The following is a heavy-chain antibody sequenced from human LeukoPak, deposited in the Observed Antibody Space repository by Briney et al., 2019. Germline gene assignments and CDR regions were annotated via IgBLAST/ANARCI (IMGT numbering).Heavy chain of an antibody. Sequence: PSETLSLTCTVSGGSISSYYWSWIRQPPGKGLERIGYIYYSGSTNYNPSLKSRVTISVDTPKNQFSLKLSSVTAADTAVYYCARHYYYYYGMDVWGQGTTVTVSS. J-gene: IGHJ6*02. CDR3: ARHYYYYYGMDV. CDR1: GGSISSYY. V-gene: IGHV4-59*08. CDR2: IYYSGST.